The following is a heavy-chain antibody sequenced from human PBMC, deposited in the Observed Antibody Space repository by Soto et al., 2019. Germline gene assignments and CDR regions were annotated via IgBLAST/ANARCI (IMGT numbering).Heavy chain of an antibody. J-gene: IGHJ4*02. CDR1: GFSFVSHG. V-gene: IGHV3-33*01. CDR3: ERAYSTGGWYFDY. CDR2: IWNDGIKK. D-gene: IGHD6-19*01. Sequence: PGGSLRLSYAASGFSFVSHGMHWVRQAPGKGLEWVAVIWNDGIKKYYADSVKGRFTISRDNPKNTLYLQMNSLRAEDTAVYYCERAYSTGGWYFDYWGPGNLVTISS.